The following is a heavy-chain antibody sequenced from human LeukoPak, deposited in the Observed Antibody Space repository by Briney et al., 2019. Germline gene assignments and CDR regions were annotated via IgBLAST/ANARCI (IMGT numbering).Heavy chain of an antibody. V-gene: IGHV3-30*02. J-gene: IGHJ6*03. CDR3: AKEFQGYQLLFRKYYYSYMDV. CDR1: GVTFSSYG. Sequence: GGSLRLSCAASGVTFSSYGMHWVRQAPGKGLEWVAFIRDDGSNKYYADSVKGRFTISRDKSKNTLYLQMNSLRADDTAVYYRAKEFQGYQLLFRKYYYSYMDVWGKATTVTISS. D-gene: IGHD2-2*01. CDR2: IRDDGSNK.